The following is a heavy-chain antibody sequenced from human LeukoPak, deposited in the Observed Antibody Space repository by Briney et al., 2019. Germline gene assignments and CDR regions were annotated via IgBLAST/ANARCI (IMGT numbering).Heavy chain of an antibody. J-gene: IGHJ4*02. CDR3: ARARDSSGYADY. D-gene: IGHD5-12*01. Sequence: SETLSLTCAVSGGSISSNWWSWVRQPPGKGLEWIGEIYDSGSTNYNPSLKSRVTISVDKSRNQFSLKLSSVTAADTAVYYCARARDSSGYADYWGQGTLVTVSS. V-gene: IGHV4-4*02. CDR1: GGSISSNW. CDR2: IYDSGST.